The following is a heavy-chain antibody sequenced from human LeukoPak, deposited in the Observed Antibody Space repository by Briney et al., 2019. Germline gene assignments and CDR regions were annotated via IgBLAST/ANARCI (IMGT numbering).Heavy chain of an antibody. J-gene: IGHJ4*02. D-gene: IGHD3-10*01. CDR3: ARALTARGSYDY. V-gene: IGHV4-59*01. CDR2: VYYGGTA. CDR1: AXSITNYF. Sequence: SETLSLTCTVSAXSITNYFGSWIRQPPGKGLEWIGYVYYGGTANYNPSLKGRVTISLDTSKNQFSLNLNSVTAADTAMYYCARALTARGSYDYWGQGTLVTVSS.